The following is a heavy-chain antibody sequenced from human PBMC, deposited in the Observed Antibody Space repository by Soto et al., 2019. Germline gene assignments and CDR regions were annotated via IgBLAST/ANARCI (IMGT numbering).Heavy chain of an antibody. D-gene: IGHD4-17*01. CDR1: GYSFTSYW. V-gene: IGHV5-51*01. J-gene: IGHJ6*02. CDR2: IYPGDSDT. Sequence: PGESLKISCKGSGYSFTSYWIGWVRQMPGKGLEWMGIIYPGDSDTRYSPSFQGQVTISADKSISTAYLQWSSLKASDTAMYYCARNYGDYVGDYYYGMDVWGQGTTVTVSS. CDR3: ARNYGDYVGDYYYGMDV.